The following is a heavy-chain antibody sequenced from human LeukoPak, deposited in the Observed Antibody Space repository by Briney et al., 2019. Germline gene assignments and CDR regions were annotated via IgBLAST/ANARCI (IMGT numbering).Heavy chain of an antibody. CDR3: ARGPDSSGWYRRFDY. V-gene: IGHV3-23*01. J-gene: IGHJ4*02. Sequence: GGSLRLSCVGSGFTFRSHAMSWVRQAPEEGVEFVLGIYENGGPTYYADSVKGQFSISRDHSKNTPYLQMDSRRREDTAVYYWARGPDSSGWYRRFDYWGEGTLVTVSS. CDR1: GFTFRSHA. CDR2: IYENGGPT. D-gene: IGHD6-19*01.